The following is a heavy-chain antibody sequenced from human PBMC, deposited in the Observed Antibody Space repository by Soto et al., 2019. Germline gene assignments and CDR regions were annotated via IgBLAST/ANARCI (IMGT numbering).Heavy chain of an antibody. J-gene: IGHJ3*02. CDR3: ARAQEITHDALDT. CDR2: IYHSGST. D-gene: IGHD3-16*01. V-gene: IGHV4-30-2*01. CDR1: GGSSSSGGDS. Sequence: SETLSLTCAVSGGSSSSGGDSWSWIRQPPGKGLEWIGYIYHSGSTYYNPSLKSRVTISVDRSKNQFSLKLSSVTAADTAVYYWARAQEITHDALDTWGQGPTVT.